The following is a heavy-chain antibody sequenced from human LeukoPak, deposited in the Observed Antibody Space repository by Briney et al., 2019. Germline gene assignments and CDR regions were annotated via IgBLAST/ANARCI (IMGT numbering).Heavy chain of an antibody. D-gene: IGHD3-9*01. J-gene: IGHJ3*02. V-gene: IGHV4-61*02. CDR2: IYTSGST. Sequence: SETLSLTCTVSGGSISSGSYYWSWIRQPAGKGLEWIGRIYTSGSTNYNPSLKSRVTISVDTSKNQFSLKLSSVTAADTAVYYCARLRLGDAFDIWGQGTMVTVSS. CDR1: GGSISSGSYY. CDR3: ARLRLGDAFDI.